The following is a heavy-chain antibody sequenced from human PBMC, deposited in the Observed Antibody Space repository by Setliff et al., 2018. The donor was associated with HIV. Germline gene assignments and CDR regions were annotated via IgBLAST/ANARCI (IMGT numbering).Heavy chain of an antibody. CDR3: ARRGSGFFHYYYYMDV. Sequence: PSETLSLTCAVCGGSFGGYYWSWIRQPPGKGLELLGEINHSGSTNYNPSLKSRVIISVDTTKNQYSLKLSSVTAADTAVYYCARRGSGFFHYYYYMDVWGKGTTVTVSS. D-gene: IGHD3-10*01. V-gene: IGHV4-34*01. CDR1: GGSFGGYY. CDR2: INHSGST. J-gene: IGHJ6*03.